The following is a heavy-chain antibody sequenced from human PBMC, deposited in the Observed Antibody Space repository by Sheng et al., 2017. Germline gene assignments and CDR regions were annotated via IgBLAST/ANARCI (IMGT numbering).Heavy chain of an antibody. J-gene: IGHJ5*02. CDR2: INHSGST. Sequence: QVQLQQWGAGLLKPSETLSLTCAVYGGSFSGYYWSWIRQPPGKGLEWIGEINHSGSTNYNPSLKSRVTISVDTSKNQFSLKLSSVTAADTAVYYCARLEVVRRRGSYWFDPWGQGTLVTVSS. CDR1: GGSFSGYY. D-gene: IGHD2-15*01. V-gene: IGHV4-34*01. CDR3: ARLEVVRRRGSYWFDP.